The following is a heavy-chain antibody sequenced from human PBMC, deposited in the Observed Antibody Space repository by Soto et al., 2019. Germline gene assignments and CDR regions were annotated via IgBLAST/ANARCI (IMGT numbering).Heavy chain of an antibody. Sequence: GGSLRLSCAASGFTFSSYGMHWVRQAPGKGLEWVAVISYDGSNKYYADSVKGRFTISRDNSKNTLYLQMNSLRAEDTAVYYCAKDLARIAAAGVDYWGQGTLVTVSS. CDR2: ISYDGSNK. V-gene: IGHV3-30*18. D-gene: IGHD6-13*01. J-gene: IGHJ4*02. CDR1: GFTFSSYG. CDR3: AKDLARIAAAGVDY.